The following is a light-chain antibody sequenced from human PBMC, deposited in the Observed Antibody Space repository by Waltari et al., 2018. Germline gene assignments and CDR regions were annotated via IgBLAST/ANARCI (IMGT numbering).Light chain of an antibody. CDR3: AAWDDSLSGFVV. CDR2: SNK. J-gene: IGLJ2*01. V-gene: IGLV1-47*02. Sequence: SVLTQPLSASGTPGQRVPISCSRSRSNITSNYGNWYQQLPGTAPNLLIYSNKQRPSGVPDRFSGSKSGTSASLAISGLRSGDEADYYCAAWDDSLSGFVVFGGGTKLTVL. CDR1: RSNITSNY.